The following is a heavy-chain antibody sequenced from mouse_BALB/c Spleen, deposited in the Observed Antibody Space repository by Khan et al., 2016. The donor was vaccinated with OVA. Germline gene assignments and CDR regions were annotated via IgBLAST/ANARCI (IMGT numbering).Heavy chain of an antibody. CDR3: ARGYDFFAH. CDR2: MNPNTGNT. V-gene: IGHV1-19*01. J-gene: IGHJ3*01. D-gene: IGHD2-2*01. Sequence: VELVESGPDLVKPGASVKMSCKASGYSFTAYYINWVKLSQGQSLESIGRMNPNTGNTHYNQKFKDKALLIVDTSSSTAYMELRSLTSEDSVVDYCARGYDFFAHWGQGTLVTVSA. CDR1: GYSFTAYY.